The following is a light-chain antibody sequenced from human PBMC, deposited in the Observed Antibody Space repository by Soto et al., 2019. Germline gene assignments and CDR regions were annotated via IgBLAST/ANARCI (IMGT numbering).Light chain of an antibody. V-gene: IGKV1-5*03. CDR1: QSISSW. Sequence: DIQMTQSPSTLSASVGDRVTITCRASQSISSWLAWYQQKPGQAPKLLIYKASTLQSGVPSRCSGSGSGTEFTLAISSLQPDDSATYYCQQYNDNWTFGQGTKVDIK. CDR2: KAS. J-gene: IGKJ1*01. CDR3: QQYNDNWT.